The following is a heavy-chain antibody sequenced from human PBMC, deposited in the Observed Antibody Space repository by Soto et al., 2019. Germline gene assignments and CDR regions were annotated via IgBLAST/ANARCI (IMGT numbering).Heavy chain of an antibody. D-gene: IGHD1-1*01. Sequence: QITLKESGPTLVRPTQTLTLTCAFSGFSLSTSGVGVGWIRQPPGKALEWLAVLYWDESKHYSPSLRSRLTITKDTSKNHVVLTMTNMDPMDTGTYCCADKGPEHWPLDYWGQGTLVTVSS. J-gene: IGHJ4*02. CDR2: LYWDESK. V-gene: IGHV2-5*02. CDR1: GFSLSTSGVG. CDR3: ADKGPEHWPLDY.